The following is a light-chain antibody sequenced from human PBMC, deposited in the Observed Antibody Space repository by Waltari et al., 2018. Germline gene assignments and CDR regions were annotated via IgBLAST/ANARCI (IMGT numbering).Light chain of an antibody. Sequence: QSALTQPASVSGSPGQSITISCTGTSSDVGGYNSVSWYQQQPGKAPKLMIYDVSNRPSGVSNRFSGSKSGNTASLTISGLQAEDEADYYCSSYTSSSTYVFGTGTKVTVL. CDR2: DVS. J-gene: IGLJ1*01. V-gene: IGLV2-14*03. CDR3: SSYTSSSTYV. CDR1: SSDVGGYNS.